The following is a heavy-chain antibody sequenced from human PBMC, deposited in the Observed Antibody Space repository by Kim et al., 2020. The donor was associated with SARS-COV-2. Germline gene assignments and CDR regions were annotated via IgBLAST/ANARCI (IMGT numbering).Heavy chain of an antibody. J-gene: IGHJ4*02. D-gene: IGHD3-10*01. Sequence: PALGSRLTISLDTSKNQFSRKLSSVTAADTAVYYCARVDFGSGSINYYFDRWGQGTLVTVSS. CDR3: ARVDFGSGSINYYFDR. V-gene: IGHV4-31*02.